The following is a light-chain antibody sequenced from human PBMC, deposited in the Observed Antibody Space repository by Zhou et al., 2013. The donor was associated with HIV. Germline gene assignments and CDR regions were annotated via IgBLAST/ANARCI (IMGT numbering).Light chain of an antibody. Sequence: DIQMTQSPSTLSASVGDRVTITCRASQSINTWLAWYQQKPGKAPKLLIYSASNLESGVPSRFSGSGSVTEFTLTISSLQPDDFATYYCQQYHSYSTFGQGTKVEIK. CDR3: QQYHSYST. J-gene: IGKJ1*01. CDR1: QSINTW. V-gene: IGKV1-5*03. CDR2: SAS.